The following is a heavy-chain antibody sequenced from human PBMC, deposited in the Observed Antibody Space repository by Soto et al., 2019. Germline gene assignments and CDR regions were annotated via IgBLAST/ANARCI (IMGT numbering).Heavy chain of an antibody. D-gene: IGHD6-13*01. CDR2: IYYRGST. V-gene: IGHV4-59*01. Sequence: SETLSLTCTVSGGSISSYYWSWIRQPPGKGLEWIGYIYYRGSTNYNPSLKSRVTISVDTSTNQFSLKLSSVTAADTAVYYCAREQQLGGFDYWGQGTLVTVSS. CDR1: GGSISSYY. J-gene: IGHJ4*02. CDR3: AREQQLGGFDY.